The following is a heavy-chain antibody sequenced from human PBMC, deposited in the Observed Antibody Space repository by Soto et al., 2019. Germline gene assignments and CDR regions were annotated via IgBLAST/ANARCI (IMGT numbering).Heavy chain of an antibody. J-gene: IGHJ6*02. CDR1: GYTFSGYY. Sequence: ASVKVSCKASGYTFSGYYMHWVRQAPGQGLVWMGWINPNSGGTNYAQKFQGRVTMTRDTSISTAYMELSRLRSDDTAVYYCARDRGSGWYLTYYYYGMDVWGQGTTVTVSS. D-gene: IGHD6-19*01. CDR2: INPNSGGT. V-gene: IGHV1-2*02. CDR3: ARDRGSGWYLTYYYYGMDV.